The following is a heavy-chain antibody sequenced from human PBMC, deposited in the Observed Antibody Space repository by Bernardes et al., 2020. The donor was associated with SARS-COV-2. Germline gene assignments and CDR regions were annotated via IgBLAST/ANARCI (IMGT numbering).Heavy chain of an antibody. Sequence: GGSLRLSCVVSGFSLSDNWIHWVRQVPGKGLVWVSRIDNYGTGTSYADSVRGRFTISRDSAKNTVYLQMNSLRAEDTAEYYCAKDFTYHYGSGSSWADYWGQGTLVTVSS. CDR1: GFSLSDNW. J-gene: IGHJ4*02. D-gene: IGHD3-10*01. CDR2: IDNYGTGT. CDR3: AKDFTYHYGSGSSWADY. V-gene: IGHV3-74*01.